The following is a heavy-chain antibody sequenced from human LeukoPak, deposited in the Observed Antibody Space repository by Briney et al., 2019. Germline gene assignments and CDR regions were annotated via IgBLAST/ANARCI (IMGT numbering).Heavy chain of an antibody. J-gene: IGHJ6*02. D-gene: IGHD2-2*01. V-gene: IGHV4-59*01. CDR3: ARFQSSSSWDYYYGLDV. CDR1: GGSISSYY. Sequence: SETLSLTCTVSGGSISSYYWSWVRQPPGKGLEGIGYVYNSGSTNYNPSLKSRVTISVDTSKNQVSLKLSSVTAADTAVYYCARFQSSSSWDYYYGLDVWGQGTTVTVSS. CDR2: VYNSGST.